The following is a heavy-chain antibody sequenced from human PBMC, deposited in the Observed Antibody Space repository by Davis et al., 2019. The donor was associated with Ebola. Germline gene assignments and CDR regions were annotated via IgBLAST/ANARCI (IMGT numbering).Heavy chain of an antibody. CDR2: IGGDGDSR. Sequence: PGGSLRLSCAATGFTFSSYAMTWVRQAPGKGLEWVAAIGGDGDSRFYSGSVKGRFTIFRDNSKNTLYLQMNSLRAEDTAVYYCARSDDGSGYYYAENAFDIWGQGTLVTVSS. V-gene: IGHV3-23*01. CDR3: ARSDDGSGYYYAENAFDI. D-gene: IGHD3-22*01. J-gene: IGHJ3*02. CDR1: GFTFSSYA.